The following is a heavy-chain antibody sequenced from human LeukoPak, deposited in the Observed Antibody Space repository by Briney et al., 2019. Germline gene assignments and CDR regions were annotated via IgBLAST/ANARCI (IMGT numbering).Heavy chain of an antibody. D-gene: IGHD2-15*01. CDR2: IGSSGKTI. CDR1: GFTFSDNG. V-gene: IGHV3-48*04. Sequence: PGGSLRLSCAPSGFTFSDNGVNWVRQAPEKGLEWISYIGSSGKTIFYADSVRGRFTISRDNAKNSLFLQMNSLRVDDTAVYYCARVSCSGGSCAYYYYGMDVWGQGTTVTVSS. CDR3: ARVSCSGGSCAYYYYGMDV. J-gene: IGHJ6*02.